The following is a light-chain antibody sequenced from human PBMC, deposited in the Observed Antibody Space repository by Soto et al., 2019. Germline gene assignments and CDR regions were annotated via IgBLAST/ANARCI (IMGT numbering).Light chain of an antibody. CDR2: DNN. CDR3: GTWDSSLSAVV. J-gene: IGLJ2*01. V-gene: IGLV1-51*01. Sequence: QAVVTQPPSVSAAPGQKVXISCSGSSSNIGNNYVSWYQQLPGTAPKLLIYDNNKRPSGIPDRFSGSKSGTSATLGITGLQTGDEADYYCGTWDSSLSAVVFGGGTKLTVL. CDR1: SSNIGNNY.